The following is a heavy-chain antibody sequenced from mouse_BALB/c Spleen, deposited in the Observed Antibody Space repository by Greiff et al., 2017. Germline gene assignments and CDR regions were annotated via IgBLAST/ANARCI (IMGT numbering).Heavy chain of an antibody. J-gene: IGHJ2*01. V-gene: IGHV2-9*02. Sequence: VKLMESGPGLVAPSQSLSITCTVSGFSLTSYGVHWVRQPPGKGLEWLGVIWAGGSTNYNSALMSRLSISKGNSKSQVFLKMNSLQTDDTAMYYCARDGPGYFDDWGQGTTLTVSS. CDR2: IWAGGST. CDR1: GFSLTSYG. CDR3: ARDGPGYFDD.